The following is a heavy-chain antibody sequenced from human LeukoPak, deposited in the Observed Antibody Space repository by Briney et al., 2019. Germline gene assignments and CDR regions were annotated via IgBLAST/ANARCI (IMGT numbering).Heavy chain of an antibody. D-gene: IGHD6-19*01. Sequence: SETLSLTCAVYCGSFRGYYWSWIRQPPAKGLAWMGEINHSGSTNYNPPLQSRVTISVATSKTQFSLKLSSVTAAATAVYYCARGRDPIAVAVSFDYWGQGTLVTVSS. J-gene: IGHJ4*02. V-gene: IGHV4-34*01. CDR3: ARGRDPIAVAVSFDY. CDR1: CGSFRGYY. CDR2: INHSGST.